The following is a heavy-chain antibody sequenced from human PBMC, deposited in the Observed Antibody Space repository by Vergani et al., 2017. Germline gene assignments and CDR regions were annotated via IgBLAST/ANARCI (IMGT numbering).Heavy chain of an antibody. J-gene: IGHJ6*02. V-gene: IGHV1-18*04. CDR1: GYTFTGYY. D-gene: IGHD3-9*01. CDR3: AREAAYYDILTGYYNSETYYYYYGMDV. Sequence: QVQLVQSGAEVKKPGASVKVSCKASGYTFTGYYMHWVRQAPGQGLEWMGWISAYNGNTNYAQKLQGRVTMTTDTSTSTAYMELRSLRSDDTAVYYCAREAAYYDILTGYYNSETYYYYYGMDVWGQGTTVTVSS. CDR2: ISAYNGNT.